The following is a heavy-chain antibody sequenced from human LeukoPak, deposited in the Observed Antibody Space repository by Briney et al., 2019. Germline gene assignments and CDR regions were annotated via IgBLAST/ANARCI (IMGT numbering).Heavy chain of an antibody. Sequence: GGSLRLSCAASGFTFSGFAMSWIRQAPGKGLEWVSSISRSGESTFYADSVRGRFTISRDNAKNSLYLQMNSLRAEDTAVYYCARPSNEGQWLVGQGVDYWGQGTLVTVSS. J-gene: IGHJ4*02. CDR2: ISRSGEST. D-gene: IGHD6-19*01. V-gene: IGHV3-23*01. CDR1: GFTFSGFA. CDR3: ARPSNEGQWLVGQGVDY.